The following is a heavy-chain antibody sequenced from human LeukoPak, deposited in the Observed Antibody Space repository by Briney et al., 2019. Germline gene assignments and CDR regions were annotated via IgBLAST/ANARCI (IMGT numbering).Heavy chain of an antibody. CDR3: ARGCYSVDY. J-gene: IGHJ4*02. CDR1: GGSISSYY. CDR2: IYYSGST. D-gene: IGHD2-15*01. V-gene: IGHV4-59*01. Sequence: SETLSLTCTVSGGSISSYYWSWIRQPPGKGLEWIGYIYYSGSTNYNPSLKSRVTISVDRFKNQSSLKLSSVTAADTAVYYCARGCYSVDYWGQGTLVTVSS.